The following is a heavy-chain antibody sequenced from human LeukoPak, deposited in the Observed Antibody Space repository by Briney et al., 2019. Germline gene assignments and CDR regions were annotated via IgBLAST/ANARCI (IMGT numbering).Heavy chain of an antibody. J-gene: IGHJ6*03. CDR2: IRYDAINK. D-gene: IGHD1-26*01. CDR1: GFSFNTYG. Sequence: GGSLRLSCAVSGFSFNTYGMHWVRQAPGKGLEWVAFIRYDAINKYYADSVKGRFTISRDNSKDTVYLQMNSLRTEGTAVYYCAKTVGASTFYYYMDVWGKGTTVTVTS. V-gene: IGHV3-30*02. CDR3: AKTVGASTFYYYMDV.